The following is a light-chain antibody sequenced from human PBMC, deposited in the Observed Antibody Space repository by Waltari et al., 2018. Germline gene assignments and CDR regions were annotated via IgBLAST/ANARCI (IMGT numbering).Light chain of an antibody. CDR2: WAS. CDR3: QQYYSTPGT. CDR1: PSVLASSNNKHY. J-gene: IGKJ5*01. Sequence: DSVLTQSPDSLALSLGTRTILNCHYSPSVLASSNNKHYLAWYQQKPGHPPKLLSYWASTRESGVPDRFSGSGSGTDFTLTISSLQAEDVAVYYCQQYYSTPGTFGQGTRLEIK. V-gene: IGKV4-1*01.